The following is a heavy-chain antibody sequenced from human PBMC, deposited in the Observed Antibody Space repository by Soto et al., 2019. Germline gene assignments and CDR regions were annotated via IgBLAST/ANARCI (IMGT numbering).Heavy chain of an antibody. CDR2: IYYSGST. J-gene: IGHJ4*02. D-gene: IGHD2-15*01. CDR3: ARHGCSGGSCYFYLGERLFDY. CDR1: GGSISSSSYY. Sequence: PSETLSLTCTVSGGSISSSSYYWGWIRQPPGKGLEWIGSIYYSGSTYYNPSLKSRVTISVDTSKNQFSLKLSSVTAADTAVYYCARHGCSGGSCYFYLGERLFDYWGQRTLVTVSS. V-gene: IGHV4-39*01.